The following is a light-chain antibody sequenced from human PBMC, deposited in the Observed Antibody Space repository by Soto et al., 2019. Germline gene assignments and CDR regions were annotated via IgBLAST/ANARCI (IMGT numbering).Light chain of an antibody. Sequence: DIQMTQSPSSLSASVGDRVTITCQASQDISNYLNWYQQKPGKAPKLLIYDASNLETGVPSRFSGSGSGTDFTFTISSLQPEDNATYYCQQYDNLPFGPGTKVHIK. V-gene: IGKV1-33*01. J-gene: IGKJ3*01. CDR1: QDISNY. CDR2: DAS. CDR3: QQYDNLP.